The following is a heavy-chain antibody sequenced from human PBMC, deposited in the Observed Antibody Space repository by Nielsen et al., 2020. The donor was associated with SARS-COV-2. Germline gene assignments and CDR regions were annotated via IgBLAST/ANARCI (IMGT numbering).Heavy chain of an antibody. J-gene: IGHJ3*02. V-gene: IGHV3-48*03. CDR1: GFTFNTYE. CDR3: ARESVTGTDAFDI. Sequence: GESLKISCAASGFTFNTYELNWVRQAPGKGLEWASYISSSGSIIHYADSVKGRFTISRDNAKNSLYLQMNSLRAEDTAVYYCARESVTGTDAFDIWGQGTVVTVSS. CDR2: ISSSGSII. D-gene: IGHD6-19*01.